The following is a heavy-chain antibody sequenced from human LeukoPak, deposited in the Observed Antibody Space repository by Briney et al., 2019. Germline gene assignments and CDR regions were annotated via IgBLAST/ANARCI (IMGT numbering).Heavy chain of an antibody. CDR1: GYTFTGYY. Sequence: GASVKVSCKASGYTFTGYYMHWVRQAPGQGLEWMGWINPNSGGTNYAQKFQGRVTMTRDTSISTAYMEQSRLRSDDTAVYYCARDREYSYGSPFDYWGQGTLVTVSS. J-gene: IGHJ4*02. D-gene: IGHD5-18*01. V-gene: IGHV1-2*02. CDR2: INPNSGGT. CDR3: ARDREYSYGSPFDY.